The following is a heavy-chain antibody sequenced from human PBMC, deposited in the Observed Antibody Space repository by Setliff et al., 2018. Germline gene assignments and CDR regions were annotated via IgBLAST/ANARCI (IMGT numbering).Heavy chain of an antibody. CDR2: ISSDGSTT. CDR3: AKFVGYTYGYDY. D-gene: IGHD5-18*01. Sequence: PGGSLRLSCAASGFSFSNYWMHWVRQVPGKGLVWVSRISSDGSTTSYADSVKGRFTISRDNAKNTLHLQMNSLRAEDDAVYYCAKFVGYTYGYDYWGRGTLVTVSS. V-gene: IGHV3-74*01. J-gene: IGHJ4*02. CDR1: GFSFSNYW.